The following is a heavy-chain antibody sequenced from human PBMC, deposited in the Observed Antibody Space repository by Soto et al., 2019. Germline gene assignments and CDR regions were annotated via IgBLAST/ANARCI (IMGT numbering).Heavy chain of an antibody. J-gene: IGHJ4*02. CDR2: IGTAGDT. CDR3: ARTQYPYYFDY. V-gene: IGHV3-13*04. CDR1: GFTFSSYD. D-gene: IGHD4-4*01. Sequence: GALRLSCAASGFTFSSYDMHWVRQATGKGLEWVSAIGTAGDTYYPGSVKGRFTISRDNSKNTLYLQMNSLRAEDTAVYYCARTQYPYYFDYWGQGTLVTVSS.